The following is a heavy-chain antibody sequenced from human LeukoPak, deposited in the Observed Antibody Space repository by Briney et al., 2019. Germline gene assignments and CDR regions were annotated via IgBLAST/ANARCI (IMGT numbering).Heavy chain of an antibody. CDR1: GFTFNIYS. CDR3: ARDRCSGGSCYSDP. J-gene: IGHJ5*02. D-gene: IGHD2-15*01. Sequence: PGGSLRLSCAASGFTFNIYSMNWVRQAPGKGLEWVSVIYSGGSTYYADSVKGRFTISRDNSKNTLYLQMNSLRAEDTAVYYCARDRCSGGSCYSDPWGQGTLVTVSS. V-gene: IGHV3-53*01. CDR2: IYSGGST.